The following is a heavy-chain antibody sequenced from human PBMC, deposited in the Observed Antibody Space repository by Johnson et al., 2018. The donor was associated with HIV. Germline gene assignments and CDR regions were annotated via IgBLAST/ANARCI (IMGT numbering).Heavy chain of an antibody. CDR3: AKDERQLGGWSHAFDI. CDR2: IRYDGSNK. Sequence: QVQLVESGGGVVQPGGSLRLSCAASGFTFSSYGMHWVRQAPGKGLEWVAFIRYDGSNKYYADSVKGRFTISRDNSKNTLYLQMNSLRAEDTAVYYCAKDERQLGGWSHAFDIWGQGTKVTVSS. D-gene: IGHD3-16*01. J-gene: IGHJ3*02. V-gene: IGHV3-30*02. CDR1: GFTFSSYG.